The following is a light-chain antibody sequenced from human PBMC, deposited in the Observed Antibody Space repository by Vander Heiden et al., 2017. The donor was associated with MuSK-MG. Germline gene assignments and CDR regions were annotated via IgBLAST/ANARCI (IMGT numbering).Light chain of an antibody. V-gene: IGKV3-20*01. CDR1: QSVSSTS. CDR3: QQDCSSPRT. Sequence: EIVLSQSPGSLSLSPGERATLSCRASQSVSSTSLAWYQQKPGQAPRLLIYDASSRATGIPDRFSGSGSGTDFTLTISRLEPEDFALYYCQQDCSSPRTFGQGTKLEFK. CDR2: DAS. J-gene: IGKJ1*01.